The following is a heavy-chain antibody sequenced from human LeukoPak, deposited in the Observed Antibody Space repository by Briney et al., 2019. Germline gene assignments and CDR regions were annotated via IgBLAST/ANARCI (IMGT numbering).Heavy chain of an antibody. D-gene: IGHD2-15*01. J-gene: IGHJ6*02. V-gene: IGHV4-59*08. CDR1: GGSISTYY. CDR3: ARHVSGCSGGSCYPGQYYYGMDV. CDR2: IYYSGST. Sequence: PSETLSLTCTVSGGSISTYYWSWIRQPPGKGLEWIGYIYYSGSTSYNPSLKSRVTISVDTSKSQFSLKLSSVTAADTAVYYCARHVSGCSGGSCYPGQYYYGMDVWGQGTTVTVSS.